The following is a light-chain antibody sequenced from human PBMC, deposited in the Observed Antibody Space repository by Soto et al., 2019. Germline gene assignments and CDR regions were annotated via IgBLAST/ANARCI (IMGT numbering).Light chain of an antibody. V-gene: IGKV3-15*01. J-gene: IGKJ1*01. CDR1: QSVRSE. CDR2: GAS. CDR3: QQYNNWPPT. Sequence: ETVMTQSPATLSVSPGERATLSCRASQSVRSELAWYQQKPGQGPRLLIYGASTRPTGIPAKISGSGSGTEFTLTISSLQPEDSAVYFCQQYNNWPPTFGRGTKVEI.